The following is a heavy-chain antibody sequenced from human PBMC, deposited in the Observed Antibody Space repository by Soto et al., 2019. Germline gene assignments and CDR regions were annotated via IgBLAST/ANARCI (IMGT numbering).Heavy chain of an antibody. V-gene: IGHV3-15*01. D-gene: IGHD4-4*01. Sequence: PGGSLRLSWAASGCTFRNSWMSGFRQAPGKGLEWVGRIKSKTDGGTTDYAAPVKGRFTISRDDSKNTLYLQMNSLKTEDTAVYYCTTDVSNYVYYYGMDVWGQGTTVTVSS. CDR3: TTDVSNYVYYYGMDV. CDR2: IKSKTDGGTT. CDR1: GCTFRNSW. J-gene: IGHJ6*02.